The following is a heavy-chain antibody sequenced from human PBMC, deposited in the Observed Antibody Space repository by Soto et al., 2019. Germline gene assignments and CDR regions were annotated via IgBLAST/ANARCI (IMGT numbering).Heavy chain of an antibody. CDR2: INPSGGST. Sequence: ASVKVSCKASGYTLTTYYMHWVRQAPGQGLEWMGVINPSGGSTNYAQKFQGRVTMTRDTSTSTVYMELSSLRSEDTAVYYCGREQGGNSGYYRGNYGMDVWGQGTTVTVSS. V-gene: IGHV1-46*01. D-gene: IGHD3-22*01. J-gene: IGHJ6*02. CDR3: GREQGGNSGYYRGNYGMDV. CDR1: GYTLTTYY.